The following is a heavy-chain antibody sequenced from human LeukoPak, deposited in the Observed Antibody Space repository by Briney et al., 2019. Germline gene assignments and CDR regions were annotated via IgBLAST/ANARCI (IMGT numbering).Heavy chain of an antibody. CDR3: ASYYDFWSGFDY. CDR1: GGSISNYY. CDR2: IYYSGST. J-gene: IGHJ4*02. Sequence: PSETLSLTCTVSGGSISNYYWSWIRQPPGKGLEWIGYIYYSGSTNYNPSLKSRVTISVDTSKNQFSLKLSSVTAADTAVYYCASYYDFWSGFDYWGQGTLVTVSS. V-gene: IGHV4-59*08. D-gene: IGHD3-3*01.